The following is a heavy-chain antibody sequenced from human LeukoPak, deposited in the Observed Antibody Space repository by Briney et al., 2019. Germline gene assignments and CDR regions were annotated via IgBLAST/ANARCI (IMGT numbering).Heavy chain of an antibody. V-gene: IGHV3-23*01. Sequence: GGSLRFSCAASGFTFSSYAMNWVRQAPGKGLEWVSGISGSGGSTYYADSVKGRFTISRDNSKNTLYLQVNSLRAEDTALYYCAKDQTPYGSGSYSPIDYWGQGTLVTVSS. CDR1: GFTFSSYA. D-gene: IGHD3-10*01. CDR2: ISGSGGST. J-gene: IGHJ4*02. CDR3: AKDQTPYGSGSYSPIDY.